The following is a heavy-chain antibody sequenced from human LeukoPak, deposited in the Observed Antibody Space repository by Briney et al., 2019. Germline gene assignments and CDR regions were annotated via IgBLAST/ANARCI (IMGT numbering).Heavy chain of an antibody. CDR1: GYTFTSYG. D-gene: IGHD2-2*02. CDR2: ISAYNGNT. Sequence: ASVTVSCKASGYTFTSYGIRWVRQAPGQGLEWMGWISAYNGNTNYAQKLQGRVTMTTDTSTSTAYMELRSLRSDDTAVYYCARAYCSSTSCYIADYWGQGTLVTVSS. J-gene: IGHJ4*02. V-gene: IGHV1-18*01. CDR3: ARAYCSSTSCYIADY.